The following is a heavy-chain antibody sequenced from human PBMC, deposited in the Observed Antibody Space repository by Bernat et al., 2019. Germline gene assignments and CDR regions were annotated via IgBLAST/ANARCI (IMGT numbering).Heavy chain of an antibody. J-gene: IGHJ4*02. CDR2: ITHTGST. CDR3: AKDHGLGVPSDY. CDR1: GGSFSGYY. Sequence: QVQLQQWGAGLLKPSETLSLTCAVYGGSFSGYYWSWLRQSPGKGLEWIGEITHTGSTNYNPSLKSRVTISVDTSKNQFSLSLSSVTAADTAVYYCAKDHGLGVPSDYWGQGTLVTVSS. D-gene: IGHD2-2*01. V-gene: IGHV4-34*01.